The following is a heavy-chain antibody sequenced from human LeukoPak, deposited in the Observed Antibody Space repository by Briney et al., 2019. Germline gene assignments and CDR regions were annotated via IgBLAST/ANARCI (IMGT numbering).Heavy chain of an antibody. CDR2: ISAYNGNT. D-gene: IGHD5-18*01. CDR1: GYTFTSYG. J-gene: IGHJ1*01. CDR3: ARDRGYSYGYGLAAAGTPSGY. V-gene: IGHV1-18*01. Sequence: GASVKVSCKASGYTFTSYGISWVRQAPGQGGEWMGWISAYNGNTNYAQKLQGRVTMTTDTSTSTAYMELRSLRSDDTAVYYCARDRGYSYGYGLAAAGTPSGYWGQGTLVTVSS.